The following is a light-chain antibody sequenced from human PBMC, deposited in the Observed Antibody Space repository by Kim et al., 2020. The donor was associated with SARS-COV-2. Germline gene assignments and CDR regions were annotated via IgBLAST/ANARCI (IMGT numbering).Light chain of an antibody. CDR1: PRFIRIF. V-gene: IGKV3-20*01. CDR3: QQYGSSPYT. CDR2: CAS. J-gene: IGKJ2*01. Sequence: LSPRESASLSCRASPRFIRIFLPWHPHNPRQSPSLLIYCASRSASRIPHIFSGSVSETVFTLTIITLAPEYFAVYYCQQYGSSPYTFGQGPKLEI.